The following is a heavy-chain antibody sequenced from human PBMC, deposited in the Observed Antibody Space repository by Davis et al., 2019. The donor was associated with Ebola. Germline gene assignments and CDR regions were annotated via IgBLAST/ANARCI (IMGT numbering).Heavy chain of an antibody. Sequence: GESLKISCHDPGNSFTSHWIGWVRQMPGKGLDWMGIIYTGDSDTRYSPSFEGQVTISADKSINTAYLQWSSLKASDTAIYYCARRGRLHYYYFMDVWGQGTAVTVSS. V-gene: IGHV5-51*01. CDR2: IYTGDSDT. J-gene: IGHJ6*02. CDR1: GNSFTSHW. CDR3: ARRGRLHYYYFMDV. D-gene: IGHD1-1*01.